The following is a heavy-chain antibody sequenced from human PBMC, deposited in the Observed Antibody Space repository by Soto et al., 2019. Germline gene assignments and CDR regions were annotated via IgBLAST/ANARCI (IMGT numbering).Heavy chain of an antibody. D-gene: IGHD6-19*01. CDR1: GGTFSSYA. CDR2: IIPIFGTA. V-gene: IGHV1-69*06. J-gene: IGHJ4*02. CDR3: ARDLSSPGIAVAGNGEDRDY. Sequence: SVKVSCKASGGTFSSYAISWVRQAPGQGLEWMGGIIPIFGTANYAQKFQGRVTITADKSTSTAYMELSSLRSEDTAVYYCARDLSSPGIAVAGNGEDRDYWGQGTLVTVSS.